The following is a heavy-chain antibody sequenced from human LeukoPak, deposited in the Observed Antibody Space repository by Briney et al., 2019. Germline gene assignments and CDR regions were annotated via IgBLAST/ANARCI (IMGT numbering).Heavy chain of an antibody. CDR1: GGSISSGSYY. D-gene: IGHD3-16*02. Sequence: SETLSLTCTVSGGSISSGSYYWSWIRQPAGKGLEWIGRIYTSGSTNYTPSLKRRVTISVDTSKNQFSLKLSSVTAADTAVYYCATMITFGGVIPVWGQGTLVTVSS. CDR2: IYTSGST. CDR3: ATMITFGGVIPV. J-gene: IGHJ4*02. V-gene: IGHV4-61*02.